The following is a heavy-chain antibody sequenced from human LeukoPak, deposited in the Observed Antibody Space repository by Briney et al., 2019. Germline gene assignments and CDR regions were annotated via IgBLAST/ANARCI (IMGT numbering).Heavy chain of an antibody. CDR1: GFTFSSYG. V-gene: IGHV3-30*02. Sequence: PGGSLRLSCAASGFTFSSYGMHWVRQAPGKGLEWVAFIRYDGSNKYYADSVKGRFTISRDNSKNTLYLQMNSLRAEDTAVYYCAKDRRSSSWYDYWGQGTLVTVSS. CDR2: IRYDGSNK. D-gene: IGHD6-13*01. CDR3: AKDRRSSSWYDY. J-gene: IGHJ4*02.